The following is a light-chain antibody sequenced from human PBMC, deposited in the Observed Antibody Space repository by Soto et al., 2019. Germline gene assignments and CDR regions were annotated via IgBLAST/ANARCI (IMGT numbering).Light chain of an antibody. CDR1: SSDVGTYDS. CDR2: DVS. CDR3: CLYAVTFYV. V-gene: IGLV2-11*01. Sequence: QSALTQPRSVSGSPGQSVTISCTGTSSDVGTYDSVSWYQQHPGKAPRLMIFDVSERPSGVPDRFSGSKSGNTASLTISGLQAEDEADYYCCLYAVTFYVFGTGTKVT. J-gene: IGLJ1*01.